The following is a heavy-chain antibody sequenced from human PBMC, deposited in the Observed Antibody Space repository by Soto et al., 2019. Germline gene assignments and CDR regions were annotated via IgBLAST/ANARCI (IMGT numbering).Heavy chain of an antibody. D-gene: IGHD3-22*01. CDR3: TVNYFDTSGYSIDI. J-gene: IGHJ3*02. V-gene: IGHV3-72*01. Sequence: GCSRRLSFVASGFTFSDHYMDWFRQAPGKGLEWVGRSRNKGNSYSTEYAASVKGRFTISRDDSKNSLYLQMNSLITEDTAVYYCTVNYFDTSGYSIDIWGQGTMVTVSS. CDR2: SRNKGNSYST. CDR1: GFTFSDHY.